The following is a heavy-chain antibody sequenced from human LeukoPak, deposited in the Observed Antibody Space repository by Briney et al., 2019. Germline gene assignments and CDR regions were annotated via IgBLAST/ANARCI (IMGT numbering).Heavy chain of an antibody. V-gene: IGHV5-51*01. CDR3: ARPPQVSYGYQPGAFHI. D-gene: IGHD5-18*01. J-gene: IGHJ3*02. CDR2: IYPGDSDT. CDR1: GYSFTSYW. Sequence: RGESLKISCKGSGYSFTSYWIGWVRQMPGKGLEWMGIIYPGDSDTRYSPSFQGQVTISADKSITTAYLQWSSLKASDTAMYYCARPPQVSYGYQPGAFHIWGQGTMVTVSS.